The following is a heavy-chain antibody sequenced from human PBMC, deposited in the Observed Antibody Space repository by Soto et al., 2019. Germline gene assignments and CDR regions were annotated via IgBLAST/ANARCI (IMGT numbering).Heavy chain of an antibody. J-gene: IGHJ5*02. V-gene: IGHV4-61*01. CDR1: GGSVSSGSYY. CDR2: IYYSGST. D-gene: IGHD6-19*01. Sequence: SETLSLTCTVSGGSVSSGSYYWSWIRQPPGKGLEWIGYIYYSGSTNYNPSLKSRVTISVDTSKNQFSLKLSSVTAADTAVYYCARGVGSGWYQNNWFDPWGQGTLVTVSS. CDR3: ARGVGSGWYQNNWFDP.